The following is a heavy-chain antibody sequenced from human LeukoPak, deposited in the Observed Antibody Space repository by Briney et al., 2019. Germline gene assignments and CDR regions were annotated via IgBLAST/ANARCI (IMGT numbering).Heavy chain of an antibody. V-gene: IGHV4-59*01. D-gene: IGHD5-12*01. CDR3: ARVEWLRLALGDYYYMDV. CDR2: IYYSGST. Sequence: PSETLSLTCTVSGGSISSYYWSWIRQPPGKGLEWIGYIYYSGSTNYSPSLKSRVTISVDTSKNQFSLKLSSVTAADTAVYYCARVEWLRLALGDYYYMDVWGKGTTVTVSS. CDR1: GGSISSYY. J-gene: IGHJ6*03.